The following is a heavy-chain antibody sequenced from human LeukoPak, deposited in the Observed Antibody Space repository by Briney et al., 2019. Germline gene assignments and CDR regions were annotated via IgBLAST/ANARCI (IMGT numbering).Heavy chain of an antibody. V-gene: IGHV4-61*05. J-gene: IGHJ3*02. CDR1: GGSISSSSYY. CDR2: IYYTGST. Sequence: SETLSLTCTVSGGSISSSSYYWGWIRQPPGKGLEWIGYIYYTGSTNYNPSLKSRVTISVDTSKNQFSLKLSSVTVADTAVYYCASQSSGWFLDAFDIWGQGTMVTVSS. CDR3: ASQSSGWFLDAFDI. D-gene: IGHD6-19*01.